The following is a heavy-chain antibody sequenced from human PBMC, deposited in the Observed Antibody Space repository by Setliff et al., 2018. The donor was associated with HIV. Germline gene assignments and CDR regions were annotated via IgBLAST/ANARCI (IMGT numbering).Heavy chain of an antibody. CDR2: IFSNDEK. Sequence: GSGPTLVNPTETLPLTCTVSGFSLSNARMGVSWIRQPPGKALEWLAHIFSNDEKSYSTSLKSRLTISKDTSKSQVVLTMTNMDTVDKATDYCARILEYYYGSSGNYYFDYWGQGTLVTV. CDR1: GFSLSNARMG. J-gene: IGHJ4*02. V-gene: IGHV2-26*01. CDR3: ARILEYYYGSSGNYYFDY. D-gene: IGHD3-22*01.